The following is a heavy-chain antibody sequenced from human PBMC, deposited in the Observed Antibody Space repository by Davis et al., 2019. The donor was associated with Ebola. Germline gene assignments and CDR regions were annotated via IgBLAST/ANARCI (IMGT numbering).Heavy chain of an antibody. Sequence: GESLKISCAASGFGFSLYRMNWVRQAPGKGLEWVSYISSSTSSIDYADSVRGRFTISRDNAKNSLYLQMNSLRAEDTAVYYCASTSILVGAASWGQGTMVTVSS. D-gene: IGHD1-26*01. CDR1: GFGFSLYR. CDR2: ISSSTSSI. V-gene: IGHV3-48*01. CDR3: ASTSILVGAAS. J-gene: IGHJ3*01.